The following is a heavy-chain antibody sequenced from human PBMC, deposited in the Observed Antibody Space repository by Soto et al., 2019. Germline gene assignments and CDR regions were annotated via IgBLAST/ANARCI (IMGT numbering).Heavy chain of an antibody. Sequence: EVQLVESGGGLVQPGGSLRLSCAASGFTFSSYWMSWVRQAPGKGLEWVANIKQDGSEKYYVDSVKGRFTISRDNAKNSLYLQMNSLRAEDTAVYYCARSAYSSPRGTELYYMDVWGKGTTVTVSS. CDR2: IKQDGSEK. J-gene: IGHJ6*03. V-gene: IGHV3-7*01. CDR1: GFTFSSYW. D-gene: IGHD6-13*01. CDR3: ARSAYSSPRGTELYYMDV.